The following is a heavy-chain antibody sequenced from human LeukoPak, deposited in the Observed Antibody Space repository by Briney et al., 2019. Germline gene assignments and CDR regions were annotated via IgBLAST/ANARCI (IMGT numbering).Heavy chain of an antibody. Sequence: ASVKVYCKASGYTFTSYAMNWVRQAPGQGLEWMGWINTNTGNVTYAQGFTGRFVFSLDSSVSTAYLQISSLKAEDTAVYYCARASDGSGSFSPTYWGQGNLVTVSS. CDR3: ARASDGSGSFSPTY. D-gene: IGHD3-10*01. V-gene: IGHV7-4-1*02. J-gene: IGHJ4*02. CDR1: GYTFTSYA. CDR2: INTNTGNV.